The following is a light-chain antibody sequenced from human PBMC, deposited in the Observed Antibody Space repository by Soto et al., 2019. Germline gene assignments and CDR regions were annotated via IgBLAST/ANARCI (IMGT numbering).Light chain of an antibody. CDR1: QSVSSN. CDR2: GAS. Sequence: DIVMTQSPATLSVSPGESATLSWRASQSVSSNLAWYQQKPGQAPRLLIYGASTRATGIPARFSGSGSGTECTLTISSLQSEDFAVYYCQQYNNWPRTFGPGTKVDI. V-gene: IGKV3-15*01. J-gene: IGKJ3*01. CDR3: QQYNNWPRT.